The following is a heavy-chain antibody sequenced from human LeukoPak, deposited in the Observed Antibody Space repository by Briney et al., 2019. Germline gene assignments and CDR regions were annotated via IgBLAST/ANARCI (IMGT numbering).Heavy chain of an antibody. D-gene: IGHD1-1*01. J-gene: IGHJ6*03. Sequence: GGSLRLSCAASGFTFRNYGMHWVRQATGKGLEWVSYICSDGNNRFYADSVKGRFTISRDNSKNMLYLQMDSLRPEETAVYYCAKAPGASVSGFYMDVWGKGTTVIVSS. CDR2: ICSDGNNR. CDR1: GFTFRNYG. V-gene: IGHV3-30*02. CDR3: AKAPGASVSGFYMDV.